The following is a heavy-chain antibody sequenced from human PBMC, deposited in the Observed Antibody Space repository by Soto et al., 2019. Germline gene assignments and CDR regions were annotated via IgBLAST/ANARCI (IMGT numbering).Heavy chain of an antibody. Sequence: GESLKISCQTAGYTFDSNWIGWVRQMPGKGLEWMGIIYPGDSETRYSPSFQGQVTFSVDRSFKTAYLQWRSLQASDTAMYYCARVLDSWGGPHYFDSWGQGTAVTVSS. J-gene: IGHJ4*02. CDR2: IYPGDSET. CDR1: GYTFDSNW. D-gene: IGHD3-16*01. CDR3: ARVLDSWGGPHYFDS. V-gene: IGHV5-51*01.